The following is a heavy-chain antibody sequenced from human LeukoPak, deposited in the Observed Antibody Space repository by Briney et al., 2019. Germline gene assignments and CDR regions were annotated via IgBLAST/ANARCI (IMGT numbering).Heavy chain of an antibody. CDR3: ARGPRSSGWYVLYYFDY. CDR2: VNHSGST. CDR1: GGSFSGYY. D-gene: IGHD6-19*01. Sequence: PSETLSLTCAAHGGSFSGYYWGWLRQPPGKGLEWIGGVNHSGSTNYNPSLKSRVTISVDASNKQFSQKLSSVTAADTAVYYCARGPRSSGWYVLYYFDYWGQGTLVTVSS. J-gene: IGHJ4*02. V-gene: IGHV4-34*01.